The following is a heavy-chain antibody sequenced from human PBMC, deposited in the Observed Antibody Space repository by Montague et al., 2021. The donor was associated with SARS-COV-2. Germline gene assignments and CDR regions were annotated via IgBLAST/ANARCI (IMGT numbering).Heavy chain of an antibody. CDR3: AKGTRMYGLDS. Sequence: TLSLTCVVSGGSVSSGNYSWSWIRQAPEKGLEWIGYIYQGGSAYYNPSLKSRVTISIDTSNNQFSLNLRSVTAADTGLYYCAKGTRMYGLDSWGQGTPVTVSS. CDR2: IYQGGSA. J-gene: IGHJ5*01. D-gene: IGHD2-8*01. V-gene: IGHV4-30-2*01. CDR1: GGSVSSGNYS.